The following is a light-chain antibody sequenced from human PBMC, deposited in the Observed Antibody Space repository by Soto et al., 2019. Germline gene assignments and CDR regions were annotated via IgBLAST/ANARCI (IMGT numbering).Light chain of an antibody. Sequence: QSALTQPASVSGSPGQSITFSCTGTSSDVGGYNYVSWYQQHPAKAPKLMIYDVTNRPSGVSDRFSGSKSGNTASLTIAGLQDEDEADYYCCSYTSSSTYVFGTGTKLTVL. CDR3: CSYTSSSTYV. J-gene: IGLJ1*01. V-gene: IGLV2-14*03. CDR1: SSDVGGYNY. CDR2: DVT.